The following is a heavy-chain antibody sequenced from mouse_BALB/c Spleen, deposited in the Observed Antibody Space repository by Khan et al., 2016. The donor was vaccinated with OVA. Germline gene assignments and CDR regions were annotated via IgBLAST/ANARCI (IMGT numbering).Heavy chain of an antibody. CDR1: GFSLTNYG. J-gene: IGHJ4*01. D-gene: IGHD2-10*01. CDR3: ARQPYYHYNIMDY. V-gene: IGHV2-6-1*01. CDR2: IWSDGST. Sequence: QVHVKQSGPGLVAPSQSLSITCTISGFSLTNYGVHWVRQPPGKGLEWLVVIWSDGSTTYNSDLKSRLNISKDNSKSQVFLKMNSLQTDDTAMYYCARQPYYHYNIMDYWGQGTSVTVSS.